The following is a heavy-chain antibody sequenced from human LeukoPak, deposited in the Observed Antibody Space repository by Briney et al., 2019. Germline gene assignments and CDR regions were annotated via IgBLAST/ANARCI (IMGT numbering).Heavy chain of an antibody. Sequence: ASVKVSCKASGYTLTDYYLHWVRQAPGQGLKWMGWINPNSGATHYAQSFQARVTTTRDTSIASSYMELTGLESDDTAVYYCARGRRILGGPENAGDFFDFWGQGSLVTASS. CDR2: INPNSGAT. J-gene: IGHJ4*01. V-gene: IGHV1-2*02. CDR1: GYTLTDYY. D-gene: IGHD3-16*01. CDR3: ARGRRILGGPENAGDFFDF.